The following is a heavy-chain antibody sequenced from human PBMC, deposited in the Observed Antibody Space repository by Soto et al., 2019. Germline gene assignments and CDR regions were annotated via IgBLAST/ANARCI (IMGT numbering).Heavy chain of an antibody. CDR1: GYTFTNYA. CDR2: INAGNGIT. CDR3: ARDSRFRAAVRNDHNAFDI. Sequence: GASVKVSCKASGYTFTNYAINWVRQAPGQRLEWMGWINAGNGITKYSQKFQGRVTITADESTSTAYMELSSLRSEDTAVYYCARDSRFRAAVRNDHNAFDIWGQGTMVTVSS. J-gene: IGHJ3*02. V-gene: IGHV1-3*01. D-gene: IGHD6-13*01.